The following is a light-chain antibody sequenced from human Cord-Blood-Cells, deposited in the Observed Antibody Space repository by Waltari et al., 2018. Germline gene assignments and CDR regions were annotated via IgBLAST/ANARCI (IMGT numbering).Light chain of an antibody. Sequence: QSALTQPRSVSGSPGQSVTISCTGTSSDVGGYNYVSWYQQHPSKAPKLMIYDVSKRPSGVPDRFSGAKSGNTASLTISVLQAEDEADYYCCSYAGSYTLFGGGTKLTVL. V-gene: IGLV2-11*01. CDR1: SSDVGGYNY. CDR3: CSYAGSYTL. J-gene: IGLJ2*01. CDR2: DVS.